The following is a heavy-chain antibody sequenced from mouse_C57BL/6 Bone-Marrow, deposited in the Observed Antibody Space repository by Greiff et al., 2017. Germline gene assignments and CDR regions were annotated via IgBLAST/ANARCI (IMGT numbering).Heavy chain of an antibody. Sequence: QVQLQQPGAELVRPGTSVKLSRKASGYTFTSYWMHWVKQRPGQGLEWIGVIDPSDSYTNYNQKFKGKATLTVDTSSSTAYMQLSSLTSEDSAVYYCARLLRRCYFDVWGTGTTVTVSS. J-gene: IGHJ1*03. CDR2: IDPSDSYT. V-gene: IGHV1-59*01. D-gene: IGHD1-2*01. CDR3: ARLLRRCYFDV. CDR1: GYTFTSYW.